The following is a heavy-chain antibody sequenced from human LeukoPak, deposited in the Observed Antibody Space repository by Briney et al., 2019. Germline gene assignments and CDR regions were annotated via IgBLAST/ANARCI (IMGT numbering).Heavy chain of an antibody. CDR1: GRSLSSQY. D-gene: IGHD6-13*01. Sequence: ADPQSLTCTLSGRSLSSQYWSWIRQPPGKGLVWLGYIDFRGSTIHNPSLKRRVTISVNTSKNQFSLQLTSATAADTAVYDCARSGGLYTSTWYFHRWGQGTLVTVSS. CDR3: ARSGGLYTSTWYFHR. CDR2: IDFRGST. J-gene: IGHJ1*01. V-gene: IGHV4-59*07.